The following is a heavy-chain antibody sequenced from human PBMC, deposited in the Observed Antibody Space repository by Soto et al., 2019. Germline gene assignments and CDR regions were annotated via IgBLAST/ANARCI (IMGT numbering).Heavy chain of an antibody. CDR3: ARANSGDDDEFDY. CDR2: VNPNSGGA. Sequence: ASVNVSFKASGYSFTGFYIHWVRLAPGQGLEWMGRVNPNSGGAHYAQKFQGRVTMTRDMSVTSAYMEVTRLRSDDTAVYYCARANSGDDDEFDYWGQGTPVTVSS. CDR1: GYSFTGFY. D-gene: IGHD5-12*01. V-gene: IGHV1-2*06. J-gene: IGHJ4*02.